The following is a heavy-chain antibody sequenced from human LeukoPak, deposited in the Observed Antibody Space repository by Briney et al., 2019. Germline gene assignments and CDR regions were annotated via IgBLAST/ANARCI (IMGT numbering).Heavy chain of an antibody. J-gene: IGHJ6*03. CDR2: IIPIFGTA. CDR1: GYTFTSYA. V-gene: IGHV1-69*13. D-gene: IGHD3-22*01. Sequence: ASVKVSCKASGYTFTSYAISWVRQAPGQGLEWMGGIIPIFGTANYAQKFQGRVTITADESTSTAYMELSSLRSEDTAVYYCARVNYYDSSGYPYYYYYYMDVWGKGTAVTISS. CDR3: ARVNYYDSSGYPYYYYYYMDV.